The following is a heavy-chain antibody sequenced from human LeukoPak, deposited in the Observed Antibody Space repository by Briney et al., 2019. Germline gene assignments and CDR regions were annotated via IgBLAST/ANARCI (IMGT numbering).Heavy chain of an antibody. J-gene: IGHJ5*02. V-gene: IGHV4-4*02. CDR2: IYHSGSA. D-gene: IGHD6-13*01. Sequence: SETLSLTCAVSGGSISSSNWWSWVRQPPGKGLEWIGEIYHSGSANYNPSLKSRVTISVDKSKNQFSLRLSSVTAADTAVYYCAGDSFGSSWPKWFDPWGQGILVAVSS. CDR1: GGSISSSNW. CDR3: AGDSFGSSWPKWFDP.